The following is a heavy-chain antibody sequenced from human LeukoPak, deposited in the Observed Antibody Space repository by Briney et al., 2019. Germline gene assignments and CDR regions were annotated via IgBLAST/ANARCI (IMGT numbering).Heavy chain of an antibody. CDR1: GFTFSSYA. D-gene: IGHD4-17*01. CDR2: ISSNGGST. Sequence: PGGSLRLSCSTSGFTFSSYAMHWVRQAPGKGLEYVSAISSNGGSTYYADSVKGRFTISRDNSKNTLYLQMNSLRAEDTAVYYCAKPFFGDYVPIDYWGQGTLVTVSS. V-gene: IGHV3-64*04. CDR3: AKPFFGDYVPIDY. J-gene: IGHJ4*02.